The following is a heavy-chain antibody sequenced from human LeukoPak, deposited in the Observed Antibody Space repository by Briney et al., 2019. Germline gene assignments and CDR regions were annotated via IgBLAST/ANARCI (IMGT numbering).Heavy chain of an antibody. CDR2: IYYSGST. CDR3: ARPKTKWLRRGDYFDY. J-gene: IGHJ4*02. Sequence: SETLSLTCTVSGGSFNRSGYYWGWIRQPPGKGLEWIVNIYYSGSTYYNPSLKSRVTISVDTSKNQFSLKLSSVTAADTAVYYCARPKTKWLRRGDYFDYWGQGTLVTVSS. D-gene: IGHD5-12*01. V-gene: IGHV4-39*01. CDR1: GGSFNRSGYY.